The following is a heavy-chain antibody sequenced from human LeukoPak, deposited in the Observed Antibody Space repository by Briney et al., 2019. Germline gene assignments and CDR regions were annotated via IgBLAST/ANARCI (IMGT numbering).Heavy chain of an antibody. CDR3: ARVKAGYLYYYYGMDV. CDR2: IYYSGST. CDR1: GGSISSYY. J-gene: IGHJ6*02. Sequence: SETLSLTCTVSGGSISSYYWSWIRQPPGKGLEWIGYIYYSGSTNYNPSLKSRVTISVDTSKNQFSLKLSSVTAADPAVYYCARVKAGYLYYYYGMDVWGQGTTVTVSS. D-gene: IGHD3-9*01. V-gene: IGHV4-59*01.